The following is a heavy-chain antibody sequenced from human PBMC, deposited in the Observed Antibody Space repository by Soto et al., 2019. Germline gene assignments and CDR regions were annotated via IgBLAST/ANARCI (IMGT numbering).Heavy chain of an antibody. V-gene: IGHV2-5*02. D-gene: IGHD5-18*01. CDR3: AHRRLGYSYGAGFDS. CDR1: GFSLSTSGVG. CDR2: IYWDDDK. J-gene: IGHJ4*02. Sequence: QITLKESGPTLVKPTQNLTLTCTFSGFSLSTSGVGVGWIRQPPGKALEWLALIYWDDDKRYSPSLKSRLTITKDTSKNQVVLTMTNMDPVDTATYYCAHRRLGYSYGAGFDSWGQGTLVTVSS.